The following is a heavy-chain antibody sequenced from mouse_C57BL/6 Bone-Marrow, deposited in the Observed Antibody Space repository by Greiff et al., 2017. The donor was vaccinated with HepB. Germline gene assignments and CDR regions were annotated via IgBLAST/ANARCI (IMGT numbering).Heavy chain of an antibody. CDR1: GYAFTNYL. D-gene: IGHD2-4*01. Sequence: VKLMESGAELVRPGTSVKVSCKASGYAFTNYLIEWVKQRPGQGLEWIGVINPGSGGTNYNEKFKGKATLTADKSSSTAYMQLSSLTSEDSAVYFCARYDYAWFAYWGQGTLVTVSA. V-gene: IGHV1-54*01. J-gene: IGHJ3*01. CDR2: INPGSGGT. CDR3: ARYDYAWFAY.